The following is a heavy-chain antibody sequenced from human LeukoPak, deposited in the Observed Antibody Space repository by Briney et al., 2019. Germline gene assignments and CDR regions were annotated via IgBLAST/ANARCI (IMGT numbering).Heavy chain of an antibody. Sequence: PSETLSLTCAVYGGSFSGYYWSWIRQPPGKGLEWIGEINHSGSTNYNPSLKSRVTISVDTSKNQFSLKLSSVTAADTAVYYCARFHFRRLPGSWFDPWGQGTLVTVSS. CDR2: INHSGST. CDR3: ARFHFRRLPGSWFDP. J-gene: IGHJ5*02. V-gene: IGHV4-34*01. CDR1: GGSFSGYY. D-gene: IGHD4-17*01.